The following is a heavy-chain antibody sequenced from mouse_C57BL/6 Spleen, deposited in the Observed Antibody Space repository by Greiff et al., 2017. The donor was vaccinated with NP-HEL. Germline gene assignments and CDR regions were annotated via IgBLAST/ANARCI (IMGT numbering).Heavy chain of an antibody. Sequence: EVQLQQSGTVLARPGASVKMSCKTSGYTFTSYWMHWVKQRPGKGLEWIGAIYPGNSDTSYNQKFKGKATLTTVTAASTAYMELSSLTNAGSAVYYLTRFLITTVVAPDYWGQGTTLTVSS. CDR3: TRFLITTVVAPDY. J-gene: IGHJ2*01. CDR2: IYPGNSDT. D-gene: IGHD1-1*01. V-gene: IGHV1-5*01. CDR1: GYTFTSYW.